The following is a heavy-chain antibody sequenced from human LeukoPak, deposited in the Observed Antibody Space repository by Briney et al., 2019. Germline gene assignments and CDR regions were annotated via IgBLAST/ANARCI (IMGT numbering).Heavy chain of an antibody. V-gene: IGHV4-30-4*01. CDR1: GGSISSGDYY. CDR2: IYYSGST. CDR3: ARDTAMNGYYYYGMDV. Sequence: PSETLSLTCTVSGGSISSGDYYWSWIRQPPGKGLEWIGYIYYSGSTYYNPSLKSRVTISVDTSKNQFSLKLSSVTAADTAVYYCARDTAMNGYYYYGMDVWGQGTTVTVSS. J-gene: IGHJ6*02. D-gene: IGHD5-18*01.